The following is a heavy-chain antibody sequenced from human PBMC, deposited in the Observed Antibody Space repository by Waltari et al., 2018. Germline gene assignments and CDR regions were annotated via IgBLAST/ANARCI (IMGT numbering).Heavy chain of an antibody. CDR2: ISGNNGHT. Sequence: QVQLVQSGAEVKKPGASVKVSCNASGYTFSDYGISWVRQAPGQGLEWMGWISGNNGHTNHGHKFQGRHIMTEDTSATTVYMELTYLTSDDTAVYYCARERHRLMEEGYLMALDPWGQGTLVTVSS. CDR3: ARERHRLMEEGYLMALDP. V-gene: IGHV1-18*01. J-gene: IGHJ5*02. CDR1: GYTFSDYG. D-gene: IGHD3-3*01.